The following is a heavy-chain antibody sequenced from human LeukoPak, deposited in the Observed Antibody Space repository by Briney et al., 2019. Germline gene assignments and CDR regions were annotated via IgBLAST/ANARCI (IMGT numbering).Heavy chain of an antibody. Sequence: PGGSLRLSCAASGFTFSSYAMLWVRQAPGKGLEWVAVISYDGSNKYYADSVKGRFTISRDNSKNTLYLQMNSLRAEDTAVYYCARELGTKFDYWGQGTLVTVSS. CDR2: ISYDGSNK. J-gene: IGHJ4*02. V-gene: IGHV3-30*04. CDR3: ARELGTKFDY. CDR1: GFTFSSYA. D-gene: IGHD7-27*01.